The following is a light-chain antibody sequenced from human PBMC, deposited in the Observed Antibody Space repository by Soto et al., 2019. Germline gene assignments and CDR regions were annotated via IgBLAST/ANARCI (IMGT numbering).Light chain of an antibody. J-gene: IGKJ5*01. Sequence: AIQLTQSPSSLSASVGDRVSITCRANQGISSALAWYHHKPGKAPKILIYDASSLQSGVPSRFSGSESGTECTLTISSLQPEDFATYYCQQLKTYPFTFGQGTRLEIK. V-gene: IGKV1-13*02. CDR3: QQLKTYPFT. CDR2: DAS. CDR1: QGISSA.